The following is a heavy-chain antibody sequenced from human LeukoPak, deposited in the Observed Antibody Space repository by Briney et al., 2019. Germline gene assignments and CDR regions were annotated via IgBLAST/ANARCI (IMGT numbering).Heavy chain of an antibody. D-gene: IGHD3-22*01. J-gene: IGHJ4*02. V-gene: IGHV4-34*01. CDR2: INHSGST. CDR3: ASHPPYYYDSSGYYPFDY. CDR1: GGSFSGYY. Sequence: SETLSLTCAVYGGSFSGYYWSWIRQPPGKGLEWIGEINHSGSTNYNPSLKSRVTISVDTSKNQFSLKLSSVTAADTAVYYCASHPPYYYDSSGYYPFDYWGQGTLVTVSS.